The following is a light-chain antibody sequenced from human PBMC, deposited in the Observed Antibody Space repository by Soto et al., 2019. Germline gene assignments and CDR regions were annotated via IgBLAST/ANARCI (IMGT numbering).Light chain of an antibody. Sequence: QSVLTQPASVSWSPGQSITISCTGTSSDVGGYNYVSWYQQHPGKAPKLMIYDVSNRPSGVSNRFSGSKSGNTASLTISGLQAEDEADYYCSSYTSSDDVFGTGTKVTV. CDR3: SSYTSSDDV. CDR1: SSDVGGYNY. J-gene: IGLJ1*01. CDR2: DVS. V-gene: IGLV2-14*01.